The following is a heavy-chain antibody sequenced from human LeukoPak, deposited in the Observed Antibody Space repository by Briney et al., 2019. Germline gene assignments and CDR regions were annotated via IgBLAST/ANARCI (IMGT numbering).Heavy chain of an antibody. D-gene: IGHD3-16*02. V-gene: IGHV4-4*07. Sequence: PSETLSLTCTVSGGSISSYYWSWIRQPAGKGLEWIGRIYTSGSTNYNPSLKSRVTMSVDTSKNQFSLKLSSVTTADTAVYYCARFPITGGSYRRWYFDLWGRGTLVTVSS. J-gene: IGHJ2*01. CDR1: GGSISSYY. CDR2: IYTSGST. CDR3: ARFPITGGSYRRWYFDL.